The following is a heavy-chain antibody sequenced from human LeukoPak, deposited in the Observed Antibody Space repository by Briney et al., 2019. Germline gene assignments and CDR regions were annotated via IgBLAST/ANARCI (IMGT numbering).Heavy chain of an antibody. D-gene: IGHD3-22*01. CDR2: IYYSGST. V-gene: IGHV4-39*01. Sequence: SETLSLTCTVSGDPISSSSYYWGWIRQPPGKGLEWIGSIYYSGSTYYNPSLKSRVTISVDTSKNQFSLKLSSVTAADTAVYYCATTRYYYDSSGYYLDAFHIWGQGTMVTVSS. CDR1: GDPISSSSYY. J-gene: IGHJ3*02. CDR3: ATTRYYYDSSGYYLDAFHI.